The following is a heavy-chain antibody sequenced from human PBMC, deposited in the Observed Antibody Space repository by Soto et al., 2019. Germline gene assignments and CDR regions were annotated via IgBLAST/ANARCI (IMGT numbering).Heavy chain of an antibody. CDR3: ARDKIPGLFDY. CDR2: INHSGSS. D-gene: IGHD2-21*01. Sequence: QVQLQQWGAGLLKPSETLSLTCAVYGGSFSGYYWTWIRQPPGTGLEWIGEINHSGSSNYNPSLKSRVTMSVDTSKIQFSPKLTSVTAADTAVYYCARDKIPGLFDYWGQGTLVTVSS. V-gene: IGHV4-34*01. J-gene: IGHJ4*02. CDR1: GGSFSGYY.